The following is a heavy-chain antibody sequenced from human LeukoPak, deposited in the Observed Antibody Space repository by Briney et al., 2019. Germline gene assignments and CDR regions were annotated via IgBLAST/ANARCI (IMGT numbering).Heavy chain of an antibody. Sequence: GGPLRLSCAASGFTLSSYWMHWVRQAPGKGLVWVSRINSDGSSTSYADSVKGRFTISRDNAKNTLYLQMNSLRAEDTAVYYCASTLGGVDTAMVDAFDIWGQGTMVTVSS. J-gene: IGHJ3*02. V-gene: IGHV3-74*01. D-gene: IGHD5-18*01. CDR1: GFTLSSYW. CDR2: INSDGSST. CDR3: ASTLGGVDTAMVDAFDI.